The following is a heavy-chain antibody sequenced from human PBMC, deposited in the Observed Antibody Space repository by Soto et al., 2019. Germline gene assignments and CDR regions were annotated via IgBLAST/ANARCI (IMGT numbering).Heavy chain of an antibody. CDR2: ISSSSSYT. CDR3: ARHQRRVPAQFDY. CDR1: GFTFSDCY. V-gene: IGHV3-11*03. D-gene: IGHD2-2*01. Sequence: GGSLILSWAASGFTFSDCYMSWIRQAPGKGLEWVSYISSSSSYTNYADSVKGRFTISRDNAKNSLYLQMNSLRAEDTAVYYCARHQRRVPAQFDYWGQGTLVTVSS. J-gene: IGHJ4*02.